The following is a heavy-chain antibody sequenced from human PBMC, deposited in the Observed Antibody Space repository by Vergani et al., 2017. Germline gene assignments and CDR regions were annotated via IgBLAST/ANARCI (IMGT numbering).Heavy chain of an antibody. J-gene: IGHJ6*03. CDR1: GYTFTGYY. D-gene: IGHD6-13*01. Sequence: QVQLVQSGAEVKKPGASVKVSCKASGYTFTGYYMHWVRQAPGQGLESMGWINPNSGGTNYAQKFQGRVTMTRDTSISTAYMELSRLRSDDTAVYYCARDGSSSWPYYYYYMDVWGKGTTVTVSS. CDR2: INPNSGGT. CDR3: ARDGSSSWPYYYYYMDV. V-gene: IGHV1-2*02.